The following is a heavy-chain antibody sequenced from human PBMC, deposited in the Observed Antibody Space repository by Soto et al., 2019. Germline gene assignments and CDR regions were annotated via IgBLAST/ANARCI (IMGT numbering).Heavy chain of an antibody. D-gene: IGHD6-19*01. CDR3: AKDLAQWLVTTYDY. V-gene: IGHV3-23*01. J-gene: IGHJ4*02. CDR1: GFTFNSYA. CDR2: ISGSGGST. Sequence: PGGSLRLSCAASGFTFNSYAMSWVRQAPGKGLEWVSAISGSGGSTYYADSVKGRFTISRDNSKNTLYLQMNSLRAEDTAVYYCAKDLAQWLVTTYDYWGQRTLVTVSS.